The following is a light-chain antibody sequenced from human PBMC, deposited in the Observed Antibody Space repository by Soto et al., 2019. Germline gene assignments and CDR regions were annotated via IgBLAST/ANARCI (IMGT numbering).Light chain of an antibody. CDR2: DVT. V-gene: IGLV2-14*01. J-gene: IGLJ1*01. CDR1: SSDVGGYNF. Sequence: QSVLPQPASVSESPGQSITISCTGTSSDVGGYNFVSWYQQHPDKAPKLMIYDVTNRPSGVSNRFSGSKSGNTASLTISGLQAEDEADYYCSSYTSIGTYVFGTGTKVTVL. CDR3: SSYTSIGTYV.